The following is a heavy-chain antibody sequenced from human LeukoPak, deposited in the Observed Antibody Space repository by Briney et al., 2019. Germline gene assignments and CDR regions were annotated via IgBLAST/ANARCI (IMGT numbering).Heavy chain of an antibody. D-gene: IGHD3-3*01. CDR2: IWYDGTDT. J-gene: IGHJ4*03. V-gene: IGHV3-33*01. CDR1: GFTFSRFN. CDR3: ARGFLDFDF. Sequence: GGSLRLSCVASGFTFSRFNMHWVRQAPGKGLEWVALIWYDGTDTYYADSVKGRFTISRDDSKNTVYLQMNSLRAEDTAFYYCARGFLDFDFWGHGTLVTVSS.